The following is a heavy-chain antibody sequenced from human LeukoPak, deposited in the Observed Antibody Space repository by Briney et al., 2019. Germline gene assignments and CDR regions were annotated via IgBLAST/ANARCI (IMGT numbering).Heavy chain of an antibody. V-gene: IGHV3-48*01. CDR1: GFTFSSYA. Sequence: GGSLRLSCAASGFTFSSYAMSWVRQAPGKGLEWVSYISSSSSTIYYADSVKGRFTISRDNAKNSLYLQMNSLRAEDTAVYYCAKGAVYGYDFWSGYSHYFDYWGQGTLVTVSS. D-gene: IGHD3-3*01. CDR3: AKGAVYGYDFWSGYSHYFDY. CDR2: ISSSSSTI. J-gene: IGHJ4*02.